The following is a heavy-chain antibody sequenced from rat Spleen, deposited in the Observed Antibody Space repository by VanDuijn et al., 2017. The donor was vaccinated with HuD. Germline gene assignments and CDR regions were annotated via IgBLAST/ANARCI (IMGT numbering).Heavy chain of an antibody. CDR3: TRVPKAEISTSFDY. CDR2: ISSGGST. D-gene: IGHD1-2*01. Sequence: QVQLKESGPGLVQPSQTLSLTCTVSGFSLTSYTVSWVRQPPGKGLEWIAAISSGGSTYYNSTLKYRLSISRDTSKSQVFLKMNSLQTEDTAIYFCTRVPKAEISTSFDYWGQGVMVTVSS. V-gene: IGHV2-6*01. J-gene: IGHJ2*01. CDR1: GFSLTSYT.